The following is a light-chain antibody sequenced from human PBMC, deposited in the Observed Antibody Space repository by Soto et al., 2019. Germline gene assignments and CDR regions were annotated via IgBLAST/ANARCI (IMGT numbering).Light chain of an antibody. CDR3: SSYAGSNNWGV. CDR2: EVS. CDR1: SSDVGGYNY. Sequence: LTQPPSASGSPGQSVTISCTGTSSDVGGYNYVSWYQQHPGKAPKLMIYEVSKRPPGVPDRFSGSKSGNTASLTVSGLQAEDEADYYCSSYAGSNNWGVFGGGTKVTVL. J-gene: IGLJ2*01. V-gene: IGLV2-8*01.